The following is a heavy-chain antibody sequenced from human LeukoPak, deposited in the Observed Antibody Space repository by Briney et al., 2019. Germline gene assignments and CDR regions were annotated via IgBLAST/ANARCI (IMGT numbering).Heavy chain of an antibody. CDR3: AKDSSVPYGITE. CDR2: IKYDGSEK. D-gene: IGHD4-17*01. CDR1: GLSFSGQW. V-gene: IGHV3-7*03. J-gene: IGHJ4*02. Sequence: GGSLRLSCTASGLSFSGQWMNWVRQSPGQGLEWVANIKYDGSEKYYVDSVKGRFTISREDAKNSLSLQMNSLRAEDTALYYCAKDSSVPYGITEWGQGTLVTVSS.